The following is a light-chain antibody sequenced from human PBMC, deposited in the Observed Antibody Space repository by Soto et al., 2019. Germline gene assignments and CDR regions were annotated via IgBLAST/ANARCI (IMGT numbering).Light chain of an antibody. J-gene: IGLJ2*01. CDR3: GTWDSSLSAGV. CDR2: DNN. V-gene: IGLV1-51*01. Sequence: QSALTQPPSVSAAPGQEVTISCSGSSFNIGKNSVSWYQQLPGTAPKLLIYDNNKRPSGIPDRFSGSKSGTSATLGITGLQTGDEADYYCGTWDSSLSAGVFGGGTKLTVL. CDR1: SFNIGKNS.